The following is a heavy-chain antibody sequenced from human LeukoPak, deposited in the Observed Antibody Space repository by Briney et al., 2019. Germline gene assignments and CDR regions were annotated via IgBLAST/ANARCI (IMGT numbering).Heavy chain of an antibody. D-gene: IGHD3-10*01. CDR3: ASFPMVRGVIPLYY. J-gene: IGHJ4*02. Sequence: SETLSLTCTVSGGSISSYYWSWIRQPPGKGLEWIGYIYYSGSTNYNPSLKSRVTISVDTSKNQFSLKLSSVTAADTAVYYCASFPMVRGVIPLYYWGQGTLVTVSS. CDR1: GGSISSYY. CDR2: IYYSGST. V-gene: IGHV4-59*12.